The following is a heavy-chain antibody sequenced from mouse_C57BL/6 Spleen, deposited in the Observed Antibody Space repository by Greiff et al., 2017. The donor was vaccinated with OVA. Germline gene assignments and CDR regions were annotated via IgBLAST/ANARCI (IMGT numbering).Heavy chain of an antibody. CDR1: GFTFSDYY. D-gene: IGHD3-2*02. CDR3: ARGGSWYFDV. Sequence: EVMLVESEGGLVQPGSSMKLSCTASGFTFSDYYMAWVRQVPEKGLEWVANINYDGSSTYSLDSLKSRFIISRDNAKNILYLQMSSLKSEDTATYYCARGGSWYFDVWGTGTTVTVAS. J-gene: IGHJ1*03. CDR2: INYDGSST. V-gene: IGHV5-16*01.